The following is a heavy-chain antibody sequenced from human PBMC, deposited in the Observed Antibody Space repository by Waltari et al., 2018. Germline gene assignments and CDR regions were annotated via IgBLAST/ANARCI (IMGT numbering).Heavy chain of an antibody. Sequence: QVTLKESGPALVRPTQTLTLTCSFSGVPLSSSPMRVSWIRQTPGRALAWLARIDWDDEKFYTTSLKTRLTISKDTSKNQVLLTVTDMDPMDTATYFCARIGMSNHDAFDIWGQGTMVTVSS. J-gene: IGHJ3*02. CDR2: IDWDDEK. CDR3: ARIGMSNHDAFDI. V-gene: IGHV2-70*04. CDR1: GVPLSSSPMR.